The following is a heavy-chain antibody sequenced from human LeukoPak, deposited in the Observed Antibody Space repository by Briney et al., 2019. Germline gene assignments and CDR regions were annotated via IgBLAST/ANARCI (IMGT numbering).Heavy chain of an antibody. CDR3: ARLDYYDSQGDV. D-gene: IGHD3-22*01. CDR2: ISAYNGNT. J-gene: IGHJ6*04. Sequence: ASVKVSCXASGYTFTSYGISWVRQAPGQGLEWMGWISAYNGNTNYAQKLQGRVTMTTDTSTSTAYMELRSLRSDDTAVYYCARLDYYDSQGDVWGKGTTVTVSS. V-gene: IGHV1-18*01. CDR1: GYTFTSYG.